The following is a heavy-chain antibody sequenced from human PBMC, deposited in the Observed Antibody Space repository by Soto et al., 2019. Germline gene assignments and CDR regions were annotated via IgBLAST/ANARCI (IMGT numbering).Heavy chain of an antibody. CDR2: IKQDGSEK. CDR1: GFTFSRYW. Sequence: EVQLVESGGGLVQPGGSLRLSCAASGFTFSRYWMSWVRQAPGKGLEWVANIKQDGSEKYYVDSVKGRFTISRDNANTPWRLQVTRWGAEDTTFVYCASPIFCAGGGDDYYYGLDVWGQGSTVTVSS. V-gene: IGHV3-7*05. J-gene: IGHJ6*02. D-gene: IGHD3-3*01. CDR3: ASPIFCAGGGDDYYYGLDV.